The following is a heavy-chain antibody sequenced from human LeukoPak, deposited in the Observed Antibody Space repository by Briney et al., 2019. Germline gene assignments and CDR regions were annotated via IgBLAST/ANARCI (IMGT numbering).Heavy chain of an antibody. V-gene: IGHV3-15*04. CDR3: TTHRGYSSSPTFDY. D-gene: IGHD6-13*01. CDR1: GFTFSNAW. Sequence: PGGSLRLSCAASGFTFSNAWMSWVRQAPGKGLEWVGRIERKTDGATTDYAAPVKGRFTISRDDSKNTLYLQMNSLKTEDTAVYYWTTHRGYSSSPTFDYWGQGTLVTVPS. J-gene: IGHJ4*02. CDR2: IERKTDGATT.